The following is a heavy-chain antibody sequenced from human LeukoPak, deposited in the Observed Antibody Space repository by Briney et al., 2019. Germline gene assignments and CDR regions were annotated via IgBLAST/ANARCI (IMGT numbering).Heavy chain of an antibody. CDR1: GGSISSGGYY. J-gene: IGHJ4*02. CDR3: ARATPDYFDY. CDR2: IYYSGST. V-gene: IGHV4-31*03. Sequence: SETLSLTCTVSGGSISSGGYYWSWIRQHPGKGLEWIGYIYYSGSTYYNPSLKSRVTISVDTSKNQFSLKLSSVTAADTAVYYCARATPDYFDYWGQGTLVTVSS.